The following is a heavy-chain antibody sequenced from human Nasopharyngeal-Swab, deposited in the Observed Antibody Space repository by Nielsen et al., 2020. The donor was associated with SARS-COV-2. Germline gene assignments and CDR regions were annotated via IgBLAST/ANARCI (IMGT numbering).Heavy chain of an antibody. D-gene: IGHD6-6*01. Sequence: GESLKISCAASGFTFSSYSMNWVRQAPGKGLEWVSSISSSSSYIYYADSVKGRFTISRDNAKNSLYLQMNSLRAEDTAVYYCAGEGRDSSSYYFDYWGQGTLVTVSP. V-gene: IGHV3-21*01. J-gene: IGHJ4*02. CDR1: GFTFSSYS. CDR3: AGEGRDSSSYYFDY. CDR2: ISSSSSYI.